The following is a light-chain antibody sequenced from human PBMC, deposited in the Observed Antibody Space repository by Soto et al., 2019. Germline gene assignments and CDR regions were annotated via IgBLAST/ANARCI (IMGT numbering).Light chain of an antibody. V-gene: IGKV3-15*01. CDR1: QSVSSN. J-gene: IGKJ4*01. CDR2: GAS. CDR3: QRYNNWHLT. Sequence: EIVMTQSPATLSVSPGERATLSCRASQSVSSNLAWYQQKPGQAPRLLIYGASTRATGIPARFSGSGSGTEFTLTISSLQSEDFAVYYCQRYNNWHLTFGGGTKVEIK.